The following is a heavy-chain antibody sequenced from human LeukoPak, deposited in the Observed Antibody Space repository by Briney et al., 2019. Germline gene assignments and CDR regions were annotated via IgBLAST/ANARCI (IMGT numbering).Heavy chain of an antibody. J-gene: IGHJ4*02. D-gene: IGHD5-12*01. CDR1: GGSVRSGSYY. Sequence: SQTLSLTCTVSGGSVRSGSYYWSWIRQPAGKGLEWIGRIYPSGTTNYNPSLKSRVTISIDTSKNHFSSKLSPVTAADTAVYYCARGQEVVAENYFDYWGQGTLVTVSS. V-gene: IGHV4-61*02. CDR3: ARGQEVVAENYFDY. CDR2: IYPSGTT.